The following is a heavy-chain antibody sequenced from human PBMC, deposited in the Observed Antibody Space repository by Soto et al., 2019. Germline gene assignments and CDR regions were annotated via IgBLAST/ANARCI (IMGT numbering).Heavy chain of an antibody. J-gene: IGHJ6*02. Sequence: SETLSLTCTVSGGSISSYYWSWIRQPPGKGLEWIGYIYYSGSTNYNPSLKSRVTISVDTSKNQFSLKLSSVTAADTAVYYCAGDILTGYYYYGMDVWGQGTTVTVSS. CDR2: IYYSGST. D-gene: IGHD3-9*01. CDR1: GGSISSYY. CDR3: AGDILTGYYYYGMDV. V-gene: IGHV4-59*01.